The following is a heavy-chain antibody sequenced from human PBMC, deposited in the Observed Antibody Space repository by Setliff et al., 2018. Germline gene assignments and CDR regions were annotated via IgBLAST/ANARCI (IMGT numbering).Heavy chain of an antibody. J-gene: IGHJ6*03. CDR2: ISYTGST. D-gene: IGHD6-19*01. CDR3: ARARYSSGWYGGSYAYYYMDA. V-gene: IGHV4-59*08. Sequence: PSETLSLTCSVSGDSIFDNYWSWIRQSPGRGLEWIAYISYTGSTNYNPSLKSRVTISLDTSKNHFSLNLRSVTAADTAVYYCARARYSSGWYGGSYAYYYMDAWAKGTTVTVSS. CDR1: GDSIFDNY.